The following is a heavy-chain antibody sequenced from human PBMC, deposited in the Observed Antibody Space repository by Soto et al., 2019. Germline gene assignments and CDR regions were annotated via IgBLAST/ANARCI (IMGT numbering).Heavy chain of an antibody. D-gene: IGHD3-9*01. CDR2: IRSKANSDAT. Sequence: PGGSLRLSCAASGFTFSGSAMHWVRQAPGKGLEWVGRIRSKANSDATVYAASVKGRFTISRDDSKNTAYLQMNILKTEDTAVYYCTTPSINYDILTDYFNYWGQGSLVTVSS. CDR3: TTPSINYDILTDYFNY. J-gene: IGHJ4*02. CDR1: GFTFSGSA. V-gene: IGHV3-73*01.